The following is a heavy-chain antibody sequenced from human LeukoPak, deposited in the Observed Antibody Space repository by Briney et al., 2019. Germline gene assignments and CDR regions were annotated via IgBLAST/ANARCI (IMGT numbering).Heavy chain of an antibody. Sequence: GGSLRLSCAASGFTFSSYGMHWVRQAPGKGLEWVAVISYDGSNKYYADSVKGRFTISGDNSKNTLYLQMNSLRAEDTAVHYCAKSAQSSSWYGDYFDYWGQGTLVTVSS. CDR3: AKSAQSSSWYGDYFDY. CDR2: ISYDGSNK. V-gene: IGHV3-30*18. D-gene: IGHD6-13*01. J-gene: IGHJ4*02. CDR1: GFTFSSYG.